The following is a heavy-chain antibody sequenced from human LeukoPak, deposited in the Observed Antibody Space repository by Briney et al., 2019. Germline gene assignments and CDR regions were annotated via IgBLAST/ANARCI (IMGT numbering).Heavy chain of an antibody. CDR2: ISGSGGST. CDR1: GFTFSIYA. V-gene: IGHV3-23*01. D-gene: IGHD3-10*01. CDR3: AKESYYGSGSYSYCFAY. Sequence: GGSLRLSCAASGFTFSIYAMSWVRQAPGKRLEWVSAISGSGGSTYYADSVKGRFTISRDDSKNTLYLQMNSLRAEDTAVYFCAKESYYGSGSYSYCFAYWGQGTLVTVSS. J-gene: IGHJ4*02.